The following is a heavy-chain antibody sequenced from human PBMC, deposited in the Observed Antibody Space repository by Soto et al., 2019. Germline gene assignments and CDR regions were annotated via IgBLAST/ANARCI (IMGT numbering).Heavy chain of an antibody. CDR3: AKERVVNDWYFDL. CDR2: ISYDGSNE. CDR1: GFTLTKYG. V-gene: IGHV3-30*18. J-gene: IGHJ2*01. D-gene: IGHD2-8*02. Sequence: QVQLVESGGGVVQPGGSRRLSCAASGFTLTKYGMHWVRQGPGKGLEWVAGISYDGSNEYYADSVKGRVTISGDNSKNARYLQMNRLRAEDTAVLYCAKERVVNDWYFDLWGRGTLVTVSS.